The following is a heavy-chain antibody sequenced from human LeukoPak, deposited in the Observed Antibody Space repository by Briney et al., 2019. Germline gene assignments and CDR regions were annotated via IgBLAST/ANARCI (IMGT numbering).Heavy chain of an antibody. J-gene: IGHJ3*02. Sequence: GGSLRLSCAASGFTFSSYSMNWVRQAPGKGLEWVSSISSSSSYIYYADSVKGRFTISRDNAKNSLYLQMNSLRAEDTAVYYCARSPDCSSTSCYAFDIWGQGTMVTVSS. CDR2: ISSSSSYI. CDR3: ARSPDCSSTSCYAFDI. CDR1: GFTFSSYS. D-gene: IGHD2-2*01. V-gene: IGHV3-21*01.